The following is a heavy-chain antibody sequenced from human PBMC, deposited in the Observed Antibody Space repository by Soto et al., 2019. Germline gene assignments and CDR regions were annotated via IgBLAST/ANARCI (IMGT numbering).Heavy chain of an antibody. V-gene: IGHV3-11*03. Sequence: GGSLRLSCAASGFTFSDYYMSWIRQAPGKGLEWVSYISSSSSYTNYADSVKGRFTISRDNAKNSLYLQMNSLRAEDTAVYYCASTTQGRAYYYGSGSHYYYYYGMDVWGQGTTVTVSS. CDR1: GFTFSDYY. J-gene: IGHJ6*02. CDR2: ISSSSSYT. CDR3: ASTTQGRAYYYGSGSHYYYYYGMDV. D-gene: IGHD3-10*01.